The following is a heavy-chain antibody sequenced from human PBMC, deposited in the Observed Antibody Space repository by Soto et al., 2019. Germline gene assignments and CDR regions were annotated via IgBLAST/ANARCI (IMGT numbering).Heavy chain of an antibody. V-gene: IGHV4-61*01. CDR3: ARWEGGVVAAPHGSTYYYYGMDV. D-gene: IGHD2-15*01. CDR1: GGSVSSGSYY. J-gene: IGHJ6*01. Sequence: QVQLQESGPGLVKPSETLSLTCTVSGGSVSSGSYYWSWIRQPPGKGLEWIGYIYYSGSTNYNPSLKSRVTISVDTSKNQFSLKLSSVTAADTAVYYCARWEGGVVAAPHGSTYYYYGMDVW. CDR2: IYYSGST.